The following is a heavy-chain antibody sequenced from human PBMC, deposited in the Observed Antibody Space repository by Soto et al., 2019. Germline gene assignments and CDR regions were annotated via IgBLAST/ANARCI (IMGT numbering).Heavy chain of an antibody. CDR2: FYYGGRT. CDR1: GDSISSSFY. Sequence: SETLSLTCTVSGDSISSSFYWAWIRQPPGKGLEWIATFYYGGRTFYNSSLESRITISADTSKNQFSLSLTSVTATDTAVYFCARLVSWYNNWLDPWGQGTLVTVSS. D-gene: IGHD6-13*01. CDR3: ARLVSWYNNWLDP. J-gene: IGHJ5*02. V-gene: IGHV4-39*01.